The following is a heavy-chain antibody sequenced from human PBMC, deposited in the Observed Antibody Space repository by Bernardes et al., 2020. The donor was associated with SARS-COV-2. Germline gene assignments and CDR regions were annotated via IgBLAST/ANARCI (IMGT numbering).Heavy chain of an antibody. V-gene: IGHV3-74*01. D-gene: IGHD3-3*01. CDR3: VRLSGYPAD. J-gene: IGHJ4*02. CDR2: ISHDGSDT. Sequence: GGSLRLSCAASGFTFSISWMHWVRQAPGKGLVWVSRISHDGSDTIYADSVKGRFTISRDNTKNTLYLQMNSLRADDTAVYYCVRLSGYPADWGQGTLVTVSS. CDR1: GFTFSISW.